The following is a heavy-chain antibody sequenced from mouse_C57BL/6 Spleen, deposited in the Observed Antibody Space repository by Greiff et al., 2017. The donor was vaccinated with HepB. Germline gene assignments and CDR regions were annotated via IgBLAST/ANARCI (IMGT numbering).Heavy chain of an antibody. CDR2: ISSGGSYT. CDR3: EREEGSSYRSFDY. CDR1: GFTFSSYG. Sequence: EVQRVESGGDLVKPGGSLKLSCAASGFTFSSYGMSWVRQTPDKRLEWVATISSGGSYTYYPDSVKGRFTISRDNAKNTLYLQMSSLKSEDTAMYYCEREEGSSYRSFDYWGQATTLTVSS. D-gene: IGHD1-1*01. V-gene: IGHV5-6*01. J-gene: IGHJ2*01.